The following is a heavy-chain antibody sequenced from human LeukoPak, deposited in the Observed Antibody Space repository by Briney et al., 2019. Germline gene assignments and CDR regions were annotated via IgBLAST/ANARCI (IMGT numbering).Heavy chain of an antibody. D-gene: IGHD3-22*01. J-gene: IGHJ3*02. V-gene: IGHV3-7*03. CDR1: GFTFSSYW. CDR3: AKDYYDSSGPPQAFDI. CDR2: INQDGREK. Sequence: GGSLRLSCAASGFTFSSYWMSWVRQAPGKGLEWVANINQDGREKYYVGSVKGRFTISRDNAESSVYLQMNSLRAEDTAVYYCAKDYYDSSGPPQAFDIWGQGTMVTVSS.